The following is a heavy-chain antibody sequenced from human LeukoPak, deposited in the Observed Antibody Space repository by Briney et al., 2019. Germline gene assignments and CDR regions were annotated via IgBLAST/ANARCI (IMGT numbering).Heavy chain of an antibody. J-gene: IGHJ4*02. Sequence: SETLSLTCTVSGGSISSSSYYWGWIRQPPGKGLEWIGSIYYSGSTYYNPSLKSRVTISVDTSKNQFSLKLSSVTAADTAVYYCARGVDTAMGDYWGQGTLVTVSS. V-gene: IGHV4-39*01. D-gene: IGHD5-18*01. CDR3: ARGVDTAMGDY. CDR1: GGSISSSSYY. CDR2: IYYSGST.